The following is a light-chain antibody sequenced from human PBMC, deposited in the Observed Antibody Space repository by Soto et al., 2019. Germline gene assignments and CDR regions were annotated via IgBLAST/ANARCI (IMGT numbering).Light chain of an antibody. V-gene: IGKV3-11*01. CDR1: QSVSSY. CDR3: QQRSNWIT. CDR2: DAS. Sequence: LSPGERATLSCRASQSVSSYLAWYQQKPGQAPRLLIYDASNRATGIPARFSGSGSGTDFTLTISSLEPEDFAVYYCQQRSNWITFGQGTRLDIK. J-gene: IGKJ5*01.